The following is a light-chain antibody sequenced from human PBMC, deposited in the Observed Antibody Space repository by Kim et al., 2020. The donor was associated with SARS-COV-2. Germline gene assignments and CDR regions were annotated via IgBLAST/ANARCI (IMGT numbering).Light chain of an antibody. CDR3: QQSYSTPIT. V-gene: IGKV1-39*01. CDR1: QSISSY. CDR2: AAS. Sequence: ESVENRVTITCRASQSISSYLNWYQQKPGKAPKLLIYAASSLQSGVPSRFSGSGSGTDFTITISSLQPEDFATYYCQQSYSTPITFGQGTRLEIK. J-gene: IGKJ5*01.